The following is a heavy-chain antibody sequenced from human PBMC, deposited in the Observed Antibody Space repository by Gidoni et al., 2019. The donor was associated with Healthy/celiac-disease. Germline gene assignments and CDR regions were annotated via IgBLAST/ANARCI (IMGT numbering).Heavy chain of an antibody. D-gene: IGHD3-10*01. J-gene: IGHJ5*02. CDR3: ARALEPYYYGSGSYP. CDR2: ISAYNGNT. V-gene: IGHV1-18*01. CDR1: GYTFPSYG. Sequence: QVQLVQPGAEVKKPGASVKVSCKASGYTFPSYGISWVRQAPGQGLEWMGWISAYNGNTNYAQKLQGRVTMTTDTSTSTAYMELRSLRSDDTAVYYCARALEPYYYGSGSYPWGQGTLVTVSS.